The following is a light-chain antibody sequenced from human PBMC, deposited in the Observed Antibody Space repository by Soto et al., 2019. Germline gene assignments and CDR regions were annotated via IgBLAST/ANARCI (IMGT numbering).Light chain of an antibody. Sequence: EIVLTQSPGTLSLSPGERATLSCRASQSVSSNYLAWYQQKPGQAPRLLIYGASNRAAGIPARFSGSGSGTDFTLTISRLEPEDFAVYYCHQYDRSPPWTFGQGTKVEIK. CDR1: QSVSSNY. CDR2: GAS. CDR3: HQYDRSPPWT. V-gene: IGKV3-20*01. J-gene: IGKJ1*01.